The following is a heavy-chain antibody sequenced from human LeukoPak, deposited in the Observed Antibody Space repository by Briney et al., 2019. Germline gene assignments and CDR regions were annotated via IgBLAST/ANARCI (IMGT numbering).Heavy chain of an antibody. J-gene: IGHJ4*02. CDR2: INPSVGST. CDR3: ATQRGSYLWGTDFDY. CDR1: GYTFTNYY. Sequence: ASVKVSCKASGYTFTNYYMHWVRQAPGQGLEWMGIINPSVGSTTYAQEFQGRVTMTRDTSISTAYMELSRLRSDDTAVYYCATQRGSYLWGTDFDYWGQGTLVTVSS. V-gene: IGHV1-46*01. D-gene: IGHD3-16*01.